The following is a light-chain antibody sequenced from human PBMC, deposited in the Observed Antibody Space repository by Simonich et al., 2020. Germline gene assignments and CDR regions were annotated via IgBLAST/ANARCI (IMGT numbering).Light chain of an antibody. CDR2: EVS. Sequence: QSALTQPASVSGSPGQSITISCTGTSSDVASYNLVSWYQQHPGKAPKLMIYEVSKRPSGVPDRFSGSKSGNTASLTVSGLQAEDEADYYCSSYAGSNRGVFGGGTKLTVL. J-gene: IGLJ2*01. V-gene: IGLV2-14*02. CDR3: SSYAGSNRGV. CDR1: SSDVASYNL.